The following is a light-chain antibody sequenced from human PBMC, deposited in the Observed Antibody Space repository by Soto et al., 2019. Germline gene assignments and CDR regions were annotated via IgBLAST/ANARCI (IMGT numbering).Light chain of an antibody. CDR3: QSYDSSLSGSL. CDR2: GNS. J-gene: IGLJ1*01. Sequence: QSVLTQPPSVSGAPGQRVTISCTGSSSNIGAGYDVHWYQQLPGTAPKLLIYGNSNRPSGVPDRFSGSKSGTSASLAITGLXAEDEADYYCQSYDSSLSGSLFGTGTKVTVL. CDR1: SSNIGAGYD. V-gene: IGLV1-40*01.